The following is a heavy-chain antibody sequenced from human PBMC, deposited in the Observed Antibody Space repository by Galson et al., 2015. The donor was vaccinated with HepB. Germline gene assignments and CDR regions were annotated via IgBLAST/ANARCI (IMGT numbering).Heavy chain of an antibody. Sequence: SLRLSCAASGFFFSDYNMNWVRQAPGKGLEWVSSISSSGTVYYADSLKGRSTISRDNAKNSLDLQVNSLRAEDTAVYYCAKDSAWRTIRMPDYWGQGTLVTVSS. CDR2: ISSSGTV. V-gene: IGHV3-69-1*01. J-gene: IGHJ4*02. CDR1: GFFFSDYN. CDR3: AKDSAWRTIRMPDY. D-gene: IGHD2-2*01.